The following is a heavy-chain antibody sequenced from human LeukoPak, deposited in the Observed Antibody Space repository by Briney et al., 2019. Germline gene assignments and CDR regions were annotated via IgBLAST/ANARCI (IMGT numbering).Heavy chain of an antibody. CDR1: GGTFSSYA. CDR3: ASGDFWSGTIGLYYYYYMDV. CDR2: IIPIFGIM. D-gene: IGHD3-3*01. V-gene: IGHV1-69*05. J-gene: IGHJ6*03. Sequence: SVKVSCKASGGTFSSYAISWVRQAPGQGLEWMGGIIPIFGIMNYAQKFQGRVTITTDESTSTAYMELSSLRSEDTAVYYCASGDFWSGTIGLYYYYYMDVWGKGTTVTVSS.